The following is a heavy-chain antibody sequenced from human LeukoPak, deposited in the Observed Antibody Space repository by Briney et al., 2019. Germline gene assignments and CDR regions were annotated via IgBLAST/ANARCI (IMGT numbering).Heavy chain of an antibody. CDR2: INSDGSST. J-gene: IGHJ4*02. D-gene: IGHD2-2*01. V-gene: IGHV3-74*01. CDR3: ARDDVDCSSTSCYASGVDY. Sequence: PGGSLRLSCAASGFTFSSYWVHWVRQAPGKGLVWVSRINSDGSSTSYADSVRGRFTISRDNAKNTLYLQMNSLRAEDTAVYYCARDDVDCSSTSCYASGVDYWGQGTLVTVSS. CDR1: GFTFSSYW.